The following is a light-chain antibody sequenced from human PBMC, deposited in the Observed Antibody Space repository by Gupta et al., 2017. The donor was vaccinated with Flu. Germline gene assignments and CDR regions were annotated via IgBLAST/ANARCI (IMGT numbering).Light chain of an antibody. CDR2: ANT. J-gene: IGLJ3*02. CDR1: PSNIGAGYD. V-gene: IGLV1-40*01. Sequence: QSVLAQPPSVSGAPGQGVTISCTGSPSNIGAGYDVHWYQQLPGTAPKLLIFANTNRPSGVPHRFSASKSGTSASLAIXGXQTEDEXDYYCQSYDSSLSSWVFGGGTKLTVL. CDR3: QSYDSSLSSWV.